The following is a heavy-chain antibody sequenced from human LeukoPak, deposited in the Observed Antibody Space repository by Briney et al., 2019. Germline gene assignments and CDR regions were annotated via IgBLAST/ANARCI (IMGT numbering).Heavy chain of an antibody. CDR3: AKNVAAAGFDP. CDR1: GFTFSSYA. Sequence: TGGSLRLSCAASGFTFSSYAMHWVRQAPGKGLEWVAVISYDGSNKYYADSVKGRFTISRDNSKNTLYLQMNSLRAEDTAVYYCAKNVAAAGFDPWGQGTLVTVSS. J-gene: IGHJ5*02. V-gene: IGHV3-30*04. D-gene: IGHD6-13*01. CDR2: ISYDGSNK.